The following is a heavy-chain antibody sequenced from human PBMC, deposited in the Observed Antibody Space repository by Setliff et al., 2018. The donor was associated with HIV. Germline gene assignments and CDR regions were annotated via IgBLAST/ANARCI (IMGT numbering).Heavy chain of an antibody. V-gene: IGHV1-2*02. CDR2: ISPDSGDT. D-gene: IGHD3-10*01. CDR3: ARDAGAPGRGNPLDY. J-gene: IGHJ4*02. CDR1: GYTFTVNH. Sequence: ASVKVSCKTSGYTFTVNHLHWVRQAPGQGVEWVGKISPDSGDTFYAQKFQGRVTLPRDTSITTAYMELSTLRDDDTAVYYCARDAGAPGRGNPLDYWGQGTLVTVPQ.